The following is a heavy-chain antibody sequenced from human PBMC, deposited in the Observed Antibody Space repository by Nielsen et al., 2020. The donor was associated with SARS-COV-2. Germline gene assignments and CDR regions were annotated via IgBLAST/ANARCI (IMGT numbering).Heavy chain of an antibody. Sequence: ASVKVSCKASGYTFTSYAMNWVRQAPGQGLEWMGWINTNTGNPTYAQGFTGRFVFSLDTSVSTAYLQICSLKAEDTAMYYCARDLSSTSWFGRETNWFDPWGQGTLVTVSS. CDR1: GYTFTSYA. D-gene: IGHD2-2*01. CDR2: INTNTGNP. CDR3: ARDLSSTSWFGRETNWFDP. J-gene: IGHJ5*02. V-gene: IGHV7-4-1*01.